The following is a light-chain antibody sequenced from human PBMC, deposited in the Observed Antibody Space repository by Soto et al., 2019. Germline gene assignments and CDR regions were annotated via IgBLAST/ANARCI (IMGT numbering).Light chain of an antibody. CDR1: QSISTW. V-gene: IGKV1-5*03. CDR3: QQYNTYPLT. CDR2: KAS. J-gene: IGKJ4*01. Sequence: DLQMTQSPSTLSASVGDRVTITCRASQSISTWLAWYQQKPGKAPKLLIYKASSLEGVVPSRFGGSGSGTLFNITISSLHPDDFATYYCQQYNTYPLTFGGGTKVDIK.